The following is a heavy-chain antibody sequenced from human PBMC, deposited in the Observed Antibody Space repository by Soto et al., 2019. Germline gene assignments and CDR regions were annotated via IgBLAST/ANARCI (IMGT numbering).Heavy chain of an antibody. V-gene: IGHV4-30-4*01. Sequence: PSETLSLTCPVSGGSISSGDYYWSWIRQPPGKGLEWIGYIYYSGSTYYNPSLKSRVTISVDTSKNQFSLKLSSVTAADTAVYYCAREGVSYYDSSGYSNWFDPWGQGTLVTVSS. CDR3: AREGVSYYDSSGYSNWFDP. CDR1: GGSISSGDYY. CDR2: IYYSGST. J-gene: IGHJ5*02. D-gene: IGHD3-22*01.